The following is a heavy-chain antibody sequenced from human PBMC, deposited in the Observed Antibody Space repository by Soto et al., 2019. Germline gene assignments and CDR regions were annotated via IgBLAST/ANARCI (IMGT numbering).Heavy chain of an antibody. CDR2: ISGSGGST. Sequence: GGSLSLSCAASGFTFSSYAMSWVRQAPGKGLEWVSAISGSGGSTYYAGSVKGRFTISRDNSKNTLYLQMNSLRAEDTAVYYCAKDQVRKDFWSGYSHLYDYWGQGTLVTVSS. V-gene: IGHV3-23*01. D-gene: IGHD3-3*01. CDR3: AKDQVRKDFWSGYSHLYDY. J-gene: IGHJ4*02. CDR1: GFTFSSYA.